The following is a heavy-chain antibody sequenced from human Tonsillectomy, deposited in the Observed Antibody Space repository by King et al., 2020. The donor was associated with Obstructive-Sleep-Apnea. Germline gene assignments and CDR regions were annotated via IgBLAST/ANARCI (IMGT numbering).Heavy chain of an antibody. V-gene: IGHV3-30-3*01. CDR2: ISYDGSNK. CDR1: GFTFSSYA. CDR3: ARDRIPTRRYKWSRGDWFDP. J-gene: IGHJ5*02. D-gene: IGHD3-16*02. Sequence: VQLVESGGGVVQPGRSLRLSCAASGFTFSSYAMHWVRQAPGKGLEWVAVISYDGSNKYYADSVKGRFTISRDNSKNTLYLQMNSLRAEDTAVYYCARDRIPTRRYKWSRGDWFDPWGQGTLVTVSS.